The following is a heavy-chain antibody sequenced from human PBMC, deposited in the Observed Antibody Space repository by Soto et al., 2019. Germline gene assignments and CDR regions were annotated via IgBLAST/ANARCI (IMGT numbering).Heavy chain of an antibody. CDR3: VSVRSSSWAKDAFDF. CDR2: INSDGSST. Sequence: GGSLRLSCAASGFTFSSYWMHWVRQAPGKGLVWVSRINSDGSSTSYADSVKGRFTISRDNAKNTLYLQMNSLRAEDTAVYYCVSVRSSSWAKDAFDFRGQGTMV. J-gene: IGHJ3*01. D-gene: IGHD6-13*01. CDR1: GFTFSSYW. V-gene: IGHV3-74*01.